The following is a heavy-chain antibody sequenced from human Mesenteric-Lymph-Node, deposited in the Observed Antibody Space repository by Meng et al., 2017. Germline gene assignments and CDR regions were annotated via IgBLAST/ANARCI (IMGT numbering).Heavy chain of an antibody. V-gene: IGHV4-61*02. CDR1: GGSISSGSYY. D-gene: IGHD6-19*01. J-gene: IGHJ4*02. CDR3: ARDLAVAARGFDS. CDR2: IYTSGST. Sequence: SETLSLTCTVSGGSISSGSYYWSWIRQPAGKGLEWIGRIYTSGSTNYNPSLKSRVTISVDTSKNQFSLKLSSVTAADTAVYFCARDLAVAARGFDSWGQGTLVTVSS.